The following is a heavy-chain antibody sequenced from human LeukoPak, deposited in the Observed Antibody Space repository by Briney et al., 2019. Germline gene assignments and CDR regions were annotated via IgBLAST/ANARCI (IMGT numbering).Heavy chain of an antibody. Sequence: KPSETLSLTCTVSVGSISSGDYYWSWIRQPPGKGLEWIGYIYYSGSTYYNPSLKSRGTISVDTSKNQFSLKLSSVTAADTAVYYCARGEYGSGCYYNSHYFDYWGQGTLVTVSS. CDR2: IYYSGST. CDR3: ARGEYGSGCYYNSHYFDY. D-gene: IGHD3-10*01. J-gene: IGHJ4*02. V-gene: IGHV4-30-4*01. CDR1: VGSISSGDYY.